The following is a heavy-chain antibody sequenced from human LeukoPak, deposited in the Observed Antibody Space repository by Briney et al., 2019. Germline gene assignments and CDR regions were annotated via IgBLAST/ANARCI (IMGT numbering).Heavy chain of an antibody. J-gene: IGHJ4*02. CDR2: INHSGST. CDR1: GGSFSGYY. V-gene: IGHV4-34*01. D-gene: IGHD1-26*01. Sequence: ASETLSLTCAVYGGSFSGYYWSWIRQPPGKGLEWIGEINHSGSTNYNPSLKSRVTISVDTSKNQFSLKLSSVTAADTAVYYCASLSGSYSYHFDYWGQGTLVTVSS. CDR3: ASLSGSYSYHFDY.